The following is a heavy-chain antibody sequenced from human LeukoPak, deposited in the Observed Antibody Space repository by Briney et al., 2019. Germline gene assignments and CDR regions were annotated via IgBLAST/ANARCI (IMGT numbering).Heavy chain of an antibody. J-gene: IGHJ4*02. CDR2: TYYRYKLYN. D-gene: IGHD6-13*01. Sequence: SQTLSLTCAISGDSVSSNSAAWNWLRQSPSRGLEWLGRTYYRYKLYNDYAVSVKSRITINPDTSKNQFSLQLNSVTPEDTAVYYCARGINSWYLDYWGQGTLVTVSS. V-gene: IGHV6-1*01. CDR1: GDSVSSNSAA. CDR3: ARGINSWYLDY.